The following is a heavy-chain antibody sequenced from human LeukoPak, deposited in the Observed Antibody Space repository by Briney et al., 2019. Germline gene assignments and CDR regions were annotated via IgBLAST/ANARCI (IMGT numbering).Heavy chain of an antibody. V-gene: IGHV3-23*01. CDR1: GFTFSSYA. CDR2: LTGDGRGT. D-gene: IGHD5-12*01. CDR3: AKVDCGTSGCRRIDY. Sequence: PGGSLRLSCSASGFTFSSYAMSWVRQAPRKGLEWVATLTGDGRGTYSAGSVKGRFTISRDNSKNTLYLQMNSLSADDTAVYYCAKVDCGTSGCRRIDYWGQGTLVTVSS. J-gene: IGHJ4*02.